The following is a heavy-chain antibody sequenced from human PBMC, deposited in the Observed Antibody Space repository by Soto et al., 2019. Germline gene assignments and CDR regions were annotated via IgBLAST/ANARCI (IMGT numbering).Heavy chain of an antibody. V-gene: IGHV3-11*01. CDR2: ISGTGRTI. J-gene: IGHJ3*02. D-gene: IGHD4-17*01. Sequence: QVHLVESGGGLVKPGGSLRLSCAASRLAYSDYYMSWIRHAPGKGLEWVSYISGTGRTIYYADSVRGRFTISRDDAKNSLYLQMNSLRAEDTAVYYCASSYGGNAHFAFDTWGQGTIVTVSS. CDR1: RLAYSDYY. CDR3: ASSYGGNAHFAFDT.